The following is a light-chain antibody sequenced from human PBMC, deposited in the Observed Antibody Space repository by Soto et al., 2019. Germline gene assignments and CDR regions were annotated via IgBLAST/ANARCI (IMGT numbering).Light chain of an antibody. V-gene: IGLV2-14*01. CDR3: SSYTSSSTRV. CDR2: EVS. CDR1: SSDVGGYNY. Sequence: QSALTRPASVSGSPGQSITISCTGTSSDVGGYNYVSWYQQHPGKAPKLMIYEVSNRPSGVSNRFSGSKSGNTASLTISGLQAEDEADYYCSSYTSSSTRVFXTGTKVTVL. J-gene: IGLJ1*01.